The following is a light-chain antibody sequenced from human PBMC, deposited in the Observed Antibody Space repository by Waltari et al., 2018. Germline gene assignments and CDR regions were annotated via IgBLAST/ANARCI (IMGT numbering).Light chain of an antibody. CDR3: GSFPSPRTGV. Sequence: QSALTQPDSVSGSPGQSVTISCTGTSSDFGSYNRVSWYQQSPGTAPKLIISEVSNRPAGVPDPFSGSKSGHPASLTISGLQTGDGSDYYCGSFPSPRTGVFGGGTKLTVL. CDR1: SSDFGSYNR. J-gene: IGLJ3*02. CDR2: EVS. V-gene: IGLV2-18*02.